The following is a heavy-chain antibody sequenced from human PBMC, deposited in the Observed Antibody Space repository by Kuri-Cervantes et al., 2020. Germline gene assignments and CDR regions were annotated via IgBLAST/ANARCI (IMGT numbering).Heavy chain of an antibody. J-gene: IGHJ4*02. V-gene: IGHV3-7*01. D-gene: IGHD3-16*01. Sequence: GGSLRLSCIASGFTFRSYAIHWVRQAPGKGLEWVANIKQDGSEKYYVDSVKGRFTISRDNAKNSLYLQMNSLRAEDTAVYYCARGHHDYIWGSYGIDYWGQGTLVTVSS. CDR2: IKQDGSEK. CDR1: GFTFRSYA. CDR3: ARGHHDYIWGSYGIDY.